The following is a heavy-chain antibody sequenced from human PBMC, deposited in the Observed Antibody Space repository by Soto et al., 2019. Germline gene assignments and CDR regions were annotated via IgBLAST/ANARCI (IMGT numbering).Heavy chain of an antibody. J-gene: IGHJ4*02. D-gene: IGHD6-13*01. V-gene: IGHV1-18*04. CDR3: ARDRPPRSGIAAAAYLFDY. CDR1: GYTFTSYG. CDR2: ISAYNGNT. Sequence: QVQLVQSGAEVKKPGASVKVSCKTSGYTFTSYGISWVRQAPGQGLEWMGWISAYNGNTNYAQKLQGRVTMTTDTSTSTAYMELRSLRSDDTAVYYCARDRPPRSGIAAAAYLFDYWGQGTLVTVSS.